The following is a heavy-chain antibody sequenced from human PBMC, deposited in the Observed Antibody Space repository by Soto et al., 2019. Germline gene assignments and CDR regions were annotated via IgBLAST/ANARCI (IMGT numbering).Heavy chain of an antibody. J-gene: IGHJ4*02. CDR2: ISAYNGNT. D-gene: IGHD2-2*01. CDR3: ARLRYCSSTSCKYFDY. Sequence: GASVQVSCKASGYTFTSYGISWVRQAPGQGLEWMGWISAYNGNTNYAQKLQGRVTMTTDTSTSTAYMELRSLRSDDTAVYYCARLRYCSSTSCKYFDYWGQGTLVTVSS. V-gene: IGHV1-18*04. CDR1: GYTFTSYG.